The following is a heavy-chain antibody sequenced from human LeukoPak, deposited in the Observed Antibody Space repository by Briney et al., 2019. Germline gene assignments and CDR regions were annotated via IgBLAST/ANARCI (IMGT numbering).Heavy chain of an antibody. D-gene: IGHD6-13*01. CDR2: ISAYNGNT. Sequence: ASVKVSCKASGYTFTSYGISWVRQAPGQGLEWMGWISAYNGNTNYAQKLQGRVTMTTDTSTSTAYMELRSLRSEDTAVYYCARGSSYSSSWLWGNDALDIWGQGTMVTVSS. CDR1: GYTFTSYG. CDR3: ARGSSYSSSWLWGNDALDI. J-gene: IGHJ3*02. V-gene: IGHV1-18*01.